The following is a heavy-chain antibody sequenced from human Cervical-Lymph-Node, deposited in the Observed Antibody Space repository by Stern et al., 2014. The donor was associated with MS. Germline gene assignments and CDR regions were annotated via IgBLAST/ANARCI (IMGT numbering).Heavy chain of an antibody. CDR1: GYTFTSYW. CDR3: ARQRYFDY. Sequence: VQLVESGPEVKRPGESLKISCQASGYTFTSYWIGWVRQMPGKGLEWIAIIFPGGADIRYSPYFQGQATISADKPSSTAYLQWNNLKASDTAIYYCARQRYFDYWGQGTLVTVSS. J-gene: IGHJ4*02. CDR2: IFPGGADI. V-gene: IGHV5-51*01.